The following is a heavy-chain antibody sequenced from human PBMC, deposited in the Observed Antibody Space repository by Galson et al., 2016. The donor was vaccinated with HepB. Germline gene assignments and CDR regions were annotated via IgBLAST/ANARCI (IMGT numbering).Heavy chain of an antibody. CDR1: GFSFSDHD. V-gene: IGHV3-23*01. CDR2: INYRGEKT. Sequence: SLRLSCAASGFSFSDHDMNRVRQTPGKGLEWVSNINYRGEKTFYDASEKGRFTISRDNSNNTLYLQMNNLRAEDTAVYYCVKDPNWQSGYWGQGSLVTVSS. CDR3: VKDPNWQSGY. D-gene: IGHD2-8*01. J-gene: IGHJ4*02.